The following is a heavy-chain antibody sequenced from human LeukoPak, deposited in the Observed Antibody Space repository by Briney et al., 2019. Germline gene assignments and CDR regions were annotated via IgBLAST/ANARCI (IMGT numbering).Heavy chain of an antibody. J-gene: IGHJ6*03. D-gene: IGHD1-1*01. CDR1: GYTLTVLS. CDR2: FDPEDGET. CDR3: ATDRGELERCSHYYYYYMDV. V-gene: IGHV1-24*01. Sequence: AASVKVSCKVSGYTLTVLSMHWVRQAPGKGLEWMGGFDPEDGETIYAQKFQGRVTMTEDTSTDTAYMELSSLRSEDTAVYYCATDRGELERCSHYYYYYMDVWGKGTTVTVSS.